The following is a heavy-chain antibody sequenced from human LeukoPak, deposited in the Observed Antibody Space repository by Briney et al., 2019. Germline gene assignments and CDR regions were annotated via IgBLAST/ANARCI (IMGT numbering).Heavy chain of an antibody. CDR1: GFTFDDYA. CDR3: ARQTGPNIAAAGTPQNALDY. D-gene: IGHD6-13*01. V-gene: IGHV3-9*01. J-gene: IGHJ4*02. CDR2: ISWSSGSI. Sequence: GGSLRLSCAASGFTFDDYAMHWVRQAPGKGLEWVSGISWSSGSIGYADSVKGRFTISRDNAKNSLYLQMNSLRAEDTAVYYCARQTGPNIAAAGTPQNALDYWGQGTLVTVSS.